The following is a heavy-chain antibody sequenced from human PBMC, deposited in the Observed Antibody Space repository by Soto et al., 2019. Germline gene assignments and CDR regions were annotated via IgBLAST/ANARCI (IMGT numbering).Heavy chain of an antibody. D-gene: IGHD1-1*01. Sequence: EVQLVESGGGLVQPGGSLRLSCAASGFTFSSYSMNWVRQAPGKGLEWVSYISSSSSTIYYADSVKGRFTSSRDNAKNSPDLEMNSLREEETGGYYWARDPNWKDGEDIWGQGTMVTVSS. CDR1: GFTFSSYS. V-gene: IGHV3-48*02. J-gene: IGHJ3*02. CDR2: ISSSSSTI. CDR3: ARDPNWKDGEDI.